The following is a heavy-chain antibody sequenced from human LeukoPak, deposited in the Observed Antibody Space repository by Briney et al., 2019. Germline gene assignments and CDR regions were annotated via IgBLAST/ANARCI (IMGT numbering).Heavy chain of an antibody. D-gene: IGHD3-3*01. V-gene: IGHV3-9*01. CDR2: ISWNSGSI. CDR1: GGSISSYY. CDR3: ADGEGRPLNY. J-gene: IGHJ4*02. Sequence: LSLTCTVSGGSISSYYWSWIRQPPGKGLEWVSGISWNSGSIDYADSVKGRFAISRDNAKNSLYLQMNSLRAEDTAVYYCADGEGRPLNYWGRGILVTVSS.